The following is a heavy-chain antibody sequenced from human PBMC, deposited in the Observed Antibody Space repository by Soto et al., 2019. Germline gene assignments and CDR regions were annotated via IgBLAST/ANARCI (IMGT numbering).Heavy chain of an antibody. J-gene: IGHJ4*02. CDR3: ASALTMGWSPQGY. CDR1: GFTCIGYT. CDR2: ISGTSTYI. D-gene: IGHD3-10*01. Sequence: PGGALRLSCAASGFTCIGYTMNWVRQAPGKGLEWVSSISGTSTYIFYADSVKGRFTISRDNTNNSLYLQMNSLRTDDTALYYCASALTMGWSPQGYWGQGTPVTVSS. V-gene: IGHV3-21*06.